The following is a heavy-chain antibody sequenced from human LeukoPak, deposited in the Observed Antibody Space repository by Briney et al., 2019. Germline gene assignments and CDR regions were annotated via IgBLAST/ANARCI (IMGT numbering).Heavy chain of an antibody. CDR2: IHPGDSDT. CDR1: GYRFTSYW. J-gene: IGHJ4*02. V-gene: IGHV5-51*01. Sequence: GESLKISCKGSGYRFTSYWIGWVRQMPGKGLEWMGIIHPGDSDTTYSPSFQGQVTISADKSISTAYLQWSSLKASDTAMYYCARQPPTTLVIGSYDYWGQGTLVSVSS. CDR3: ARQPPTTLVIGSYDY. D-gene: IGHD4-23*01.